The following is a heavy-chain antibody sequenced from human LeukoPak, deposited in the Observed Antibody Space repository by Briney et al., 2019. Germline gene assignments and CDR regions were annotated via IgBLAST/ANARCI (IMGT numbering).Heavy chain of an antibody. V-gene: IGHV3-66*01. CDR1: GFTFSSYE. Sequence: GGSLRLSCAASGFTFSSYEMNWVRRAPGKGLEWVSVIYSGGSTYYADSVKGRFTISRDNSKNTLYLQMNSLRAEDTAVYYCARDAHYDILTGYYYYGMDVWGQGTTVTVSS. CDR2: IYSGGST. J-gene: IGHJ6*02. D-gene: IGHD3-9*01. CDR3: ARDAHYDILTGYYYYGMDV.